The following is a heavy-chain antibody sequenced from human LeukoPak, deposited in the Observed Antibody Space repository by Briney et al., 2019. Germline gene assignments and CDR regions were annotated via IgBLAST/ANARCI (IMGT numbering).Heavy chain of an antibody. CDR3: ARHDRGNYYDSGAYPFDY. J-gene: IGHJ4*02. CDR1: GYSFTRYW. CDR2: IYPGDSET. D-gene: IGHD3-22*01. Sequence: GESLKISCKGSGYSFTRYWIGWVRQMPGKGLEWMGIIYPGDSETRYSPSFQGQVTISADKSISTAYLQWSSLKASDTAIYYCARHDRGNYYDSGAYPFDYWGQGTLVTVSS. V-gene: IGHV5-51*01.